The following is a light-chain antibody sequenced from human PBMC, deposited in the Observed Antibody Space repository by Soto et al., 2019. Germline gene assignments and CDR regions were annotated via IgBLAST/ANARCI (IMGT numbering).Light chain of an antibody. J-gene: IGKJ3*01. CDR3: QQLNSYPLT. Sequence: EIVLTQSPATLSLSPWERATLSCRASQSVSSHLAWYQHKPGQAPRLLFYDASTRATGIPARFSGSGSGTEFTLTISSLQPEDFATYYCQQLNSYPLTFGPGTKVDIK. V-gene: IGKV3-11*01. CDR1: QSVSSH. CDR2: DAS.